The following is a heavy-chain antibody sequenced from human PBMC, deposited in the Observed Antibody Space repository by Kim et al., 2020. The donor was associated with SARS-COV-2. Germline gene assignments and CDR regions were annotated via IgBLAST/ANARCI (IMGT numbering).Heavy chain of an antibody. J-gene: IGHJ5*02. CDR3: ARDLGLGVVVAAQYNWFDP. V-gene: IGHV1-69*13. CDR2: IIPIFGTA. Sequence: SVKVSCKASGGTFSSYAISWVRQAPGQGLEWMGGIIPIFGTANYAQKFQGRVTITADESTSTAYMELSSLRSEDTAVYYCARDLGLGVVVAAQYNWFDPWGQGTLVTVSS. D-gene: IGHD2-15*01. CDR1: GGTFSSYA.